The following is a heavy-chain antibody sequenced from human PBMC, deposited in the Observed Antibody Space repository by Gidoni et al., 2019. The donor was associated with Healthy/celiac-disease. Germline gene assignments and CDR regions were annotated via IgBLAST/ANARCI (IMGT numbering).Heavy chain of an antibody. D-gene: IGHD3-9*01. CDR2: ISYDGSNK. Sequence: QVQMVESGGVVVQPGRSLILSCAASGFPFNSYGMRWVRQAPGKGLEWVAVISYDGSNKYYADSVKGRFTISRDNSKNTLYLQMNGLRAEDTAVYYFAKDGHYDILTGPFDYWGQGTLVTVSS. CDR1: GFPFNSYG. V-gene: IGHV3-30*18. J-gene: IGHJ4*02. CDR3: AKDGHYDILTGPFDY.